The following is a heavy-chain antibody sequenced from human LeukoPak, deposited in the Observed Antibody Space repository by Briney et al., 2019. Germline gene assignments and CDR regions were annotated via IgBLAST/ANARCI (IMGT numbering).Heavy chain of an antibody. CDR1: GFTVSSNY. V-gene: IGHV3-66*02. CDR2: IYSGGST. J-gene: IGHJ3*02. Sequence: GGSLRPSCAASGFTVSSNYMSWVRQAPGKGLEWVSVIYSGGSTYYADSVKGRFTISRDNSKNTLYLQMKSLRAEDTAVYYCARDNPSFDAFDIWGQGTMVTVSS. CDR3: ARDNPSFDAFDI. D-gene: IGHD3-10*01.